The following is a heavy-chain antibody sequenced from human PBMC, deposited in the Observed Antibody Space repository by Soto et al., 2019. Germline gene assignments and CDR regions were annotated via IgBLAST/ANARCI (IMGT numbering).Heavy chain of an antibody. CDR3: ASSRGYSGYASPAFDI. CDR1: GYTFTSYG. V-gene: IGHV1-18*01. J-gene: IGHJ3*02. D-gene: IGHD5-12*01. CDR2: ISAYNGNT. Sequence: GASVKVSCTACGYTFTSYGISWVRQAPGQGLEWMGWISAYNGNTNYAQKLQGRVTMTTDTSTSTAYMGLRSLRSDDTAVYYCASSRGYSGYASPAFDIWGQGTMVTVSS.